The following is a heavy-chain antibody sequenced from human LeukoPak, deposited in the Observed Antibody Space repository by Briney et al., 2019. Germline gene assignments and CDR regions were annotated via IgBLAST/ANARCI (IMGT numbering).Heavy chain of an antibody. CDR3: ARSSDYGDYD. CDR1: GGSVNSGGYY. Sequence: SQTLSLTCTVSGGSVNSGGYYWTWIRQHSGKGLEWLGYIYYSGRTYYNPSLKSRITISLDTSKNQFSLNLTSVSAADTAFYFCARSSDYGDYDWGQGTLITVSS. CDR2: IYYSGRT. J-gene: IGHJ4*02. D-gene: IGHD4-17*01. V-gene: IGHV4-31*03.